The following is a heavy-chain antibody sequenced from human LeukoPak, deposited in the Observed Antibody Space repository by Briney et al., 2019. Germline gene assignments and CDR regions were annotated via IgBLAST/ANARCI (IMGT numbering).Heavy chain of an antibody. CDR2: IYTSGST. J-gene: IGHJ4*02. D-gene: IGHD3-10*01. V-gene: IGHV4-4*07. CDR3: ARSAYYYGSGSYLDY. CDR1: GGSISSYY. Sequence: SETLSLTCTVSGGSISSYYWSWIRQPAGKGLEWIGRIYTSGSTNYNPSLKSRVTISVDTSKNQFSLKLSSVTAADTAVYYCARSAYYYGSGSYLDYWGQGTLVTVSS.